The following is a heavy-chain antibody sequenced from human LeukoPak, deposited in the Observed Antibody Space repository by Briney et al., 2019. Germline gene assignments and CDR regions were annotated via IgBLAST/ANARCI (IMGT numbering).Heavy chain of an antibody. V-gene: IGHV3-23*01. CDR1: GFTFSSYA. CDR3: AKDPYYYDSSGYYWEGSWFDP. D-gene: IGHD3-22*01. CDR2: ISGSGGST. Sequence: GGSLRLSCAASGFTFSSYAMSWVRQAPGKGLEWVSAISGSGGSTYYADSVKGRFTISRDNSKNTLYLQMNSLRAEDTAVYYCAKDPYYYDSSGYYWEGSWFDPWGQGTLVTVSS. J-gene: IGHJ5*02.